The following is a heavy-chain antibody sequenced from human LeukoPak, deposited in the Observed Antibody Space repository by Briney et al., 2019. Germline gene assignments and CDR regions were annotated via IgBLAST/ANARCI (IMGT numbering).Heavy chain of an antibody. CDR2: IYSGGTT. CDR1: GFTVSSNY. D-gene: IGHD5-18*01. Sequence: PGGSLRLSCAASGFTVSSNYMSWVRQAPGKGLEWVSVIYSGGTTYYADSVKGRFTISRDSSKNTLHLQMNSLRAEDTAVYHCARDQYSYAHAAHWGQGTLVTVSS. J-gene: IGHJ4*02. CDR3: ARDQYSYAHAAH. V-gene: IGHV3-66*01.